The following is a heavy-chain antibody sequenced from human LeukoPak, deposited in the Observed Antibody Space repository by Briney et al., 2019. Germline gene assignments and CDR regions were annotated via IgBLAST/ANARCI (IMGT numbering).Heavy chain of an antibody. CDR1: GGSISSGGYY. Sequence: PSETLSLTCTVSGGSISSGGYYWSWIRQHPGKGLEWIGYIYYSGSTYYNPSLKSRVTISVDTSKNQFSRKLSSVTAADTAVYYWARAGYCSSTSCYRNAFWFDPWGQGTLVTVSS. J-gene: IGHJ5*02. CDR2: IYYSGST. CDR3: ARAGYCSSTSCYRNAFWFDP. V-gene: IGHV4-31*03. D-gene: IGHD2-2*01.